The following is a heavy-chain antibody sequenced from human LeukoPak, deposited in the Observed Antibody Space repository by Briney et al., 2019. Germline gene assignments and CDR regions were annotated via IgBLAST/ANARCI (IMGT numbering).Heavy chain of an antibody. V-gene: IGHV4-61*01. CDR1: GGSVSSGNYY. J-gene: IGHJ4*02. Sequence: PPETLSLTCTVSGGSVSSGNYYWSWIRQPPGKGLEWIGYIHYTGSPNYNPSLKSRVTISVDTSKNQFSLRFNSVTAADTAVYYCARVDTVTTTFDYWGQGTLVTVSS. CDR2: IHYTGSP. CDR3: ARVDTVTTTFDY. D-gene: IGHD4-17*01.